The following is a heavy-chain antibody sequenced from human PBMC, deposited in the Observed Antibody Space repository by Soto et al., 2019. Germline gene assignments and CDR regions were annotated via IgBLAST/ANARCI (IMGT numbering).Heavy chain of an antibody. J-gene: IGHJ4*02. CDR1: GFTFSSYG. V-gene: IGHV3-33*01. D-gene: IGHD3-16*01. CDR3: ARDMGAHAHFDY. Sequence: QVQLVESGGGVVQPGRSLRLSCAASGFTFSSYGMHWVRQAPGKGLEWVAVIWYDGSNKYYADSVKGRFTISRDNSKNTLYLQMNSLRAEDTAVYYCARDMGAHAHFDYWGQGTLVTVSS. CDR2: IWYDGSNK.